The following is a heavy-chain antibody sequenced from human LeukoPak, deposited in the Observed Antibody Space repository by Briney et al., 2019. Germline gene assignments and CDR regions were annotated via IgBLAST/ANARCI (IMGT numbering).Heavy chain of an antibody. CDR2: ISYDGSNK. J-gene: IGHJ4*01. Sequence: GGSLRLSCAASGFTFSSYAMHWVRQAPGKGLEWVAVISYDGSNKYYADSVKGRFTISRDNSKNTLYLQMNSLRAEDTAVYYCARDSTQFWSGYYGYWGQEPWSPSPQ. CDR1: GFTFSSYA. CDR3: ARDSTQFWSGYYGY. V-gene: IGHV3-30*04. D-gene: IGHD3-3*01.